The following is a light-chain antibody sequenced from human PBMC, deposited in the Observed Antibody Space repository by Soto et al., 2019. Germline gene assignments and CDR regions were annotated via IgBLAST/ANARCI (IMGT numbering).Light chain of an antibody. CDR1: QNVRSNY. CDR2: GAS. J-gene: IGKJ1*01. V-gene: IGKV3-20*01. Sequence: ETVLTQSPGTLSLSPGERVTLSCRASQNVRSNYLAWYQQKPGQAPRLLIYGASTRASGIPERFSGSGSGTDFTLTISRLAPEDFAVYYCQDYGSSEWTFGQGTKVDIK. CDR3: QDYGSSEWT.